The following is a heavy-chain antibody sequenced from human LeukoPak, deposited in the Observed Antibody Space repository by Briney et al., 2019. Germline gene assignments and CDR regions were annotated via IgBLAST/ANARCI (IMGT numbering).Heavy chain of an antibody. CDR3: ARERAGIAVAGGAFDY. Sequence: SETLSLTCTVSGGSFSSNNYHWACIRQPPGKGLECIGSVSYSGSTYYNPSLKSPVIISVDTSKKQLSLTLSSVTAADAAVYYCARERAGIAVAGGAFDYWGQGTLVAVSS. CDR1: GGSFSSNNYH. J-gene: IGHJ4*02. D-gene: IGHD6-19*01. V-gene: IGHV4-39*07. CDR2: VSYSGST.